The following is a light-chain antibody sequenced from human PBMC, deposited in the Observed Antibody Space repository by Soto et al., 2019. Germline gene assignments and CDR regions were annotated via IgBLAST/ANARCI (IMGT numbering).Light chain of an antibody. J-gene: IGKJ3*01. CDR1: QSVDTY. Sequence: EIVLTQSPGTLSLSPGESAALSCRASQSVDTYLNWYQQKPGQAPRLLIYGASSRATGIPDRFSGSGSGTDFILTIRRLEPEDFAVYYCQHHVGPPLFVFGPGTRVDIK. CDR2: GAS. CDR3: QHHVGPPLFV. V-gene: IGKV3-20*01.